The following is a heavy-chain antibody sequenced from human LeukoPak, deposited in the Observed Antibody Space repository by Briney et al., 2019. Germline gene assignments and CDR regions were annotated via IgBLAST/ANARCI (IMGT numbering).Heavy chain of an antibody. V-gene: IGHV3-30*04. D-gene: IGHD3-22*01. J-gene: IGHJ4*02. CDR1: GLTFSSYA. CDR2: ISYDGSNK. Sequence: GGSLRLSCAASGLTFSSYAMHWVRQAPGKGLEGVAVISYDGSNKYYADSVKGRFTISRDNSKNTLYLQMNSLRAEDTAVYYCARGTYYYDSCGPPSGYWGQGTLVTVSS. CDR3: ARGTYYYDSCGPPSGY.